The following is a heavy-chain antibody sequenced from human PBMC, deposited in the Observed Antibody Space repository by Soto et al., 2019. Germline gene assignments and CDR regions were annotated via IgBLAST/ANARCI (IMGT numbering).Heavy chain of an antibody. V-gene: IGHV5-10-1*01. Sequence: GESLKISCKGSGYSFTSYWISWVRQMPGKGLEWMGRIDPSGSYTNYSPSFQGHVTISADKSISTAYLQWSSLKASDTAMYYCARHLNYDFWSGYSRYYYGMDVWGQGTTVTVSS. CDR2: IDPSGSYT. J-gene: IGHJ6*02. CDR3: ARHLNYDFWSGYSRYYYGMDV. CDR1: GYSFTSYW. D-gene: IGHD3-3*01.